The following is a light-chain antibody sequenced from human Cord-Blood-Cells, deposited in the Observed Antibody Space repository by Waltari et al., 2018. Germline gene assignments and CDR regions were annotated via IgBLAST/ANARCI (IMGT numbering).Light chain of an antibody. CDR2: TKX. CDR1: TPNIGSNY. J-gene: IGLJ3*02. CDR3: AAWDDSLSGWV. Sequence: QSVLTQPPSASGTPGQRVTISCSGSTPNIGSNYEYWYKQLPGTAPKPLIYTKXXXXXXXXXXXXXXXXXXXXXXXISGLRSEDEADYYCAAWDDSLSGWVFGGGTKLTVL. V-gene: IGLV1-47*01.